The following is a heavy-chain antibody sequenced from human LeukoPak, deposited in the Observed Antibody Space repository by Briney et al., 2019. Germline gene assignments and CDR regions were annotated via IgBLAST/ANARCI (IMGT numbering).Heavy chain of an antibody. Sequence: SETLSLTCAVYGGSFSGYYWSWIRQPPGKGLEWIGEINHSGSTNYNPSLKSRVTISVDTPKNQFSLKLSSVTAADTAVYYCARGPWIQLWLSFYYYYMDVWDKGTTVTVSS. D-gene: IGHD5-18*01. CDR1: GGSFSGYY. J-gene: IGHJ6*03. V-gene: IGHV4-34*01. CDR3: ARGPWIQLWLSFYYYYMDV. CDR2: INHSGST.